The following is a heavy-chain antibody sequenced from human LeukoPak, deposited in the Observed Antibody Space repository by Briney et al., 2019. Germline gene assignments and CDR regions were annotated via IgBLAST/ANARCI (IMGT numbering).Heavy chain of an antibody. D-gene: IGHD5-18*01. CDR3: ARGKRGYNYGPFDY. V-gene: IGHV4-34*01. Sequence: PSETLSLTCAVYGGSFSGYYWSWIRQPPGKGLEWIGEINHSGSTNYDPSLKSRVTISVDTSKNQFSLKLSSVTAADTAVYYCARGKRGYNYGPFDYWGQGTLVTVSS. J-gene: IGHJ4*02. CDR1: GGSFSGYY. CDR2: INHSGST.